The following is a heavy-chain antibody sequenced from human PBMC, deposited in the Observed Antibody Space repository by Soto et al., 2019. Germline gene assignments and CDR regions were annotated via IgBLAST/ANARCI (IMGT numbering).Heavy chain of an antibody. J-gene: IGHJ1*01. CDR1: GGSISSGGYY. D-gene: IGHD3-3*01. CDR3: ARMTSTIFGVVTSAEYFQH. Sequence: QVQLQESGPGLVKPSQTLSLTCTVSGGSISSGGYYWSWIRQHPGKGLEWIGYIYYSGSTYYNPSLKSRVTISVDTSKNQFSLKLSSVTAADTAVYYCARMTSTIFGVVTSAEYFQHWGQGTLVTVSS. CDR2: IYYSGST. V-gene: IGHV4-31*03.